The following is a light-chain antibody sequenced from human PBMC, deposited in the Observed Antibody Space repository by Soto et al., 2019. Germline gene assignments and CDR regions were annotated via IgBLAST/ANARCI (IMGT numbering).Light chain of an antibody. V-gene: IGLV2-23*01. CDR3: SSFAGSSTYV. CDR2: EGS. J-gene: IGLJ1*01. CDR1: SSDVGSYNL. Sequence: QSALTQPASVSGSPGQSITISCTGTSSDVGSYNLVSWYQQHPGKAPKLMIYEGSKRPSGVSNRFSGSKSGNTASLTISGLQAADEADYYCSSFAGSSTYVFGTGTKLTVL.